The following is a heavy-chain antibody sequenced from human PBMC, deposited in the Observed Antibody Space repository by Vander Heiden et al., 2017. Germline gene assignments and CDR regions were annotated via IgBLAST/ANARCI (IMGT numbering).Heavy chain of an antibody. CDR2: NYHSGST. CDR1: GASVRSNNSY. J-gene: IGHJ4*02. Sequence: QVQLQESGPGLVRPSETLSLTCNVSGASVRSNNSYWSWTRQPPGKALEWIGYNYHSGSTDYNPSLKSRVNISVDTAKNQFSLILTSVTAADTGVYYCATTSGSSFSANFDFWGQGILVTISS. V-gene: IGHV4-61*01. D-gene: IGHD6-6*01. CDR3: ATTSGSSFSANFDF.